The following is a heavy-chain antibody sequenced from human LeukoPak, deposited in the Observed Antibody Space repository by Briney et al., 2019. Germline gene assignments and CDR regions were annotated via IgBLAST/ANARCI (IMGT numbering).Heavy chain of an antibody. CDR1: GGSIRSGSYY. CDR3: ARDKPHLYYYDSSGYLPPEGYYYYMDV. Sequence: SETLSLTXTVSGGSIRSGSYYWSWIRQPAGKGLEWIGRIYTSGSTNYNPSPKSRVTISVDTSKNQFSLKLSSVTAADTAVYYCARDKPHLYYYDSSGYLPPEGYYYYMDVWGKGTTVTVSS. V-gene: IGHV4-61*02. D-gene: IGHD3-22*01. J-gene: IGHJ6*03. CDR2: IYTSGST.